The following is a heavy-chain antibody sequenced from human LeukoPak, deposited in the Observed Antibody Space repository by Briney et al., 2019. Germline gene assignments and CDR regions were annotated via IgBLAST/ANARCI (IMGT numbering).Heavy chain of an antibody. CDR2: IYCGCST. CDR1: GFTFSDYW. J-gene: IGHJ6*02. Sequence: GGSLRLSCAASGFTFSDYWMTWVRQAPGEGLEWVLVIYCGCSTYFADSFKGRFTLSTDNSKNTLYLQMNSPRAEDTAVYYCARSAYYYYVMDVWGQGTTVTVSS. V-gene: IGHV3-66*01. CDR3: ARSAYYYYVMDV.